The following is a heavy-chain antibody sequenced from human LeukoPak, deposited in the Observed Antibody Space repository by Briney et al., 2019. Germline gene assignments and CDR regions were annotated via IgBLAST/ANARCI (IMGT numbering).Heavy chain of an antibody. V-gene: IGHV1-18*01. CDR2: ISAYNGYT. J-gene: IGHJ4*02. D-gene: IGHD1-26*01. Sequence: ASVKVSCKASGYAFTNYAISWVRQAPGQGLEWMGWISAYNGYTNYGQNLQGRVTMTTDTSTSTAYMELRSLRSDDTAVYYCARGDSGAREGFDYWGQGTLVTVSS. CDR3: ARGDSGAREGFDY. CDR1: GYAFTNYA.